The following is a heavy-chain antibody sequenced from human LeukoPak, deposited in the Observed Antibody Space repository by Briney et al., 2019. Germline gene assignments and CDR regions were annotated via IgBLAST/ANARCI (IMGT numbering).Heavy chain of an antibody. CDR3: ASWYYYDSSGYYY. CDR2: IYPGDSDT. J-gene: IGHJ4*02. CDR1: GYSFTSYW. D-gene: IGHD3-22*01. Sequence: GESLKISCKGSGYSFTSYWIGWVRQMPGKGLEWMGIIYPGDSDTRYSPSFQGQVTISADKSISTAYLQWSSLKASDTAMYYCASWYYYDSSGYYYWGQGTLVTVSS. V-gene: IGHV5-51*01.